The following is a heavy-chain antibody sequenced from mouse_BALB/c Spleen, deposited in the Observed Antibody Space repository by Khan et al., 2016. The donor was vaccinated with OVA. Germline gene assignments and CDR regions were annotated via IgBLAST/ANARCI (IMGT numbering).Heavy chain of an antibody. D-gene: IGHD1-2*01. CDR2: IYPVDGSS. V-gene: IGHV1S56*01. CDR1: GYTLTSYY. Sequence: QVQLQQSGPELVRPGASVKMSCKASGYTLTSYYIHWVKQRPGQGLEWIGWIYPVDGSSNYNEKFKGKSTLTADKSSSTAYMLLSSLTSEDSAIYFCARGEYGYLDYWGQGTTLTVSS. CDR3: ARGEYGYLDY. J-gene: IGHJ2*01.